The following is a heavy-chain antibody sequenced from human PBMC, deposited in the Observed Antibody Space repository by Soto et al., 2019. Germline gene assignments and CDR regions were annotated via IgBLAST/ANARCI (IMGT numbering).Heavy chain of an antibody. D-gene: IGHD3-10*01. V-gene: IGHV4-59*01. J-gene: IGHJ4*02. CDR3: ARFRQYGSGSYYDY. CDR2: IYYSGST. CDR1: GGSISSYY. Sequence: ADTLSLTCTVSGGSISSYYWSWIRQPPGKGLEWIGYIYYSGSTNYNPSLKSRVTISIDTSKNQFSLKLSSVTAADTAVYYCARFRQYGSGSYYDYWGQGTLVTVSS.